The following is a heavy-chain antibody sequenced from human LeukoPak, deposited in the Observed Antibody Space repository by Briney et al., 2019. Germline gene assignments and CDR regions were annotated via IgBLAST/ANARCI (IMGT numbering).Heavy chain of an antibody. CDR2: ISSSGSTI. Sequence: PGGSLRLSCAASGFTFSSYEMNWVRQAPEKGLEWVSYISSSGSTIYYADSVKGRFTISRDNAKNSLYLQMNSLRAEDTAVYYCARDWDDIVGATTRYYYGIDVWGQGTTVTVSS. J-gene: IGHJ6*02. V-gene: IGHV3-48*03. D-gene: IGHD1-26*01. CDR3: ARDWDDIVGATTRYYYGIDV. CDR1: GFTFSSYE.